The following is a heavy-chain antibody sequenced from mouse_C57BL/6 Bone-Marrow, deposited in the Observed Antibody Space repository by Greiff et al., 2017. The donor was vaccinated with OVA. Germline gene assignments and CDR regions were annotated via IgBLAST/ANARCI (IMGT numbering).Heavy chain of an antibody. V-gene: IGHV10-1*01. Sequence: EVQLVESGGGLVQPKGSLKLSCAASGFSFNTYAMNWVRQAPGKGLEWVARIRSKRNNYATYYADSVKDRFTISRDDSESMLYLQMNNLKTEDTAMYYCVRGGPDYFDYWGQGTTLTVSS. CDR2: IRSKRNNYAT. CDR3: VRGGPDYFDY. J-gene: IGHJ2*01. CDR1: GFSFNTYA.